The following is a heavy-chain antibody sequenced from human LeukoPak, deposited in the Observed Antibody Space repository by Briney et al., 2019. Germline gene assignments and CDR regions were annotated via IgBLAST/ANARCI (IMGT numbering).Heavy chain of an antibody. Sequence: SETLSLTCTVSGGSISPYYWTWIRQSPGKALEWIGYIYYSGRTSYNPSLKSPVTMSVDTSKNQFSLQLRSVTAADTAVYYCARDGNPWNLDVWGRGTLVTVSS. CDR3: ARDGNPWNLDV. CDR1: GGSISPYY. CDR2: IYYSGRT. J-gene: IGHJ2*01. V-gene: IGHV4-59*01. D-gene: IGHD1-26*01.